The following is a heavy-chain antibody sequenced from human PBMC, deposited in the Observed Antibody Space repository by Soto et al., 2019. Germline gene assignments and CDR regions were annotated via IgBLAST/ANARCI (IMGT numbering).Heavy chain of an antibody. V-gene: IGHV4-59*02. CDR2: IFYSGST. D-gene: IGHD2-21*02. Sequence: SSETLSLTCTVSGGSVNSYYWSWIRQPPGKGLEWIGCIFYSGSTKSNPSLKSRVTMSVDMSKNQFSLRLTSVTAADTAVYYCARVFPSYCGGDCSYFDSWGQGTLVTVSS. J-gene: IGHJ4*02. CDR1: GGSVNSYY. CDR3: ARVFPSYCGGDCSYFDS.